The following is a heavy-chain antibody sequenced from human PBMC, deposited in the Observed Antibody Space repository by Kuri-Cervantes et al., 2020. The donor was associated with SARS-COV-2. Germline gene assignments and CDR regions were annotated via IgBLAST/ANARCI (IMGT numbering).Heavy chain of an antibody. CDR1: GGSFTYYY. V-gene: IGHV4-34*01. D-gene: IGHD2-21*01. Sequence: GSLRLSCDVSGGSFTYYYWSWIRQPPGKGLELIGEINDSGAANYNPSLKSRVTISVDMSRNLFSLRLTSVNAADTAVYYCARSRPIPGGYCFDYWGLGTLVTVSS. CDR3: ARSRPIPGGYCFDY. CDR2: INDSGAA. J-gene: IGHJ4*02.